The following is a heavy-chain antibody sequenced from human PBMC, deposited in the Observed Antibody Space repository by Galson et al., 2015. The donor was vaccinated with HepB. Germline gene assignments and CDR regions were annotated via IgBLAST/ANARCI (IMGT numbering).Heavy chain of an antibody. CDR1: GYTFTGTF. D-gene: IGHD1-26*01. CDR3: ARDRDSGSYSFYFDD. Sequence: SVKVSCKASGYTFTGTFIHWMRQAPGQGLEWMGWINTNTGNPTYAQGFTGRFVFSLDTSVSTAYLQISSLKAEDTAVYYCARDRDSGSYSFYFDDWGQGTLVTVSS. V-gene: IGHV7-4-1*02. J-gene: IGHJ4*02. CDR2: INTNTGNP.